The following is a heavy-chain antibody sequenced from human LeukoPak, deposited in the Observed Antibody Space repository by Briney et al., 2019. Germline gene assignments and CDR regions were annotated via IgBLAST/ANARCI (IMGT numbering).Heavy chain of an antibody. V-gene: IGHV3-53*01. J-gene: IGHJ4*02. CDR2: IYSDGTT. D-gene: IGHD6-19*01. Sequence: GGSLRLSCAASGFPVSDNYMSWVRQAPGKGLEWVSIIYSDGTTYYADSVEGRLTISRDDSKNTLYLQMNSLRAEDTAVYYCAKPLIPVAGTLYFDCWGQGTLVTVSS. CDR3: AKPLIPVAGTLYFDC. CDR1: GFPVSDNY.